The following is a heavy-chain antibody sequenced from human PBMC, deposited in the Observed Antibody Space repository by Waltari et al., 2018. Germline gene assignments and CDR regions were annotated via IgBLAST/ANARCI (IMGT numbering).Heavy chain of an antibody. V-gene: IGHV4-4*02. J-gene: IGHJ4*02. CDR1: RGSPSNINL. CDR3: ATSSFVAVLDS. D-gene: IGHD6-19*01. CDR2: IQRTGSS. Sequence: QVQLQESGPRLVKPSGTLSLTCGVSRGSPSNINLWNWIRQAPGEGLEWLGEIQRTGSSNYNPTLQSRLTMAVDKSNSQVSMKLKSVTAADTAVYYCATSSFVAVLDSWGQGTLVTVSS.